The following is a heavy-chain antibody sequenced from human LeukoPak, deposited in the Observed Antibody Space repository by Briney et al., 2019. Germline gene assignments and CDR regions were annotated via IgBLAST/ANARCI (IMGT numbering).Heavy chain of an antibody. CDR3: ARTGSTVTMLYPFDH. CDR1: GGSISGYY. CDR2: IYYSGST. Sequence: SETLSLTCIVSGGSISGYYWSWIRQPPGKGLEWIGYIYYSGSTNYNPSLKSRVSISVDTSKNQFSLKLSSVTAADTAVYYCARTGSTVTMLYPFDHWGQGTLVTVSS. D-gene: IGHD4-17*01. V-gene: IGHV4-59*01. J-gene: IGHJ4*02.